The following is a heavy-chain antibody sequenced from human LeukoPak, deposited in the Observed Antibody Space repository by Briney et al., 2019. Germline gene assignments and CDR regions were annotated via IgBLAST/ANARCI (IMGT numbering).Heavy chain of an antibody. CDR3: AKKGEEYSSSWYAPDFDY. CDR1: GFTFSSYG. J-gene: IGHJ4*02. CDR2: ISYDGSNK. V-gene: IGHV3-30*18. D-gene: IGHD6-13*01. Sequence: GRSLRLSCAASGFTFSSYGMHWVRQAPGKGLEWVAVISYDGSNKYYADSVKGRFTISRDNSKNTLYLQMNSLRAEDTAVYYCAKKGEEYSSSWYAPDFDYWGQGTLVTVSS.